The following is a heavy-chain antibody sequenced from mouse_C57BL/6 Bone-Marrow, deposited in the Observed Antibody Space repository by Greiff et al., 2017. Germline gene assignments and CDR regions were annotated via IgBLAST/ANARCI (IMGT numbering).Heavy chain of an antibody. CDR1: GYTFTTYP. J-gene: IGHJ2*01. CDR3: ARRAHYYGSSSYFDY. CDR2: FHPYNDDT. Sequence: VQLQQSGAELAKPGASVKMSCKASGYTFTTYPIEWMKQNHGKSLEWIGNFHPYNDDTKYNEKFKGKATLTVEKSYSTVYLELSRLTSDDSAVYYCARRAHYYGSSSYFDYWGQGTTLTVSS. D-gene: IGHD1-1*01. V-gene: IGHV1-47*01.